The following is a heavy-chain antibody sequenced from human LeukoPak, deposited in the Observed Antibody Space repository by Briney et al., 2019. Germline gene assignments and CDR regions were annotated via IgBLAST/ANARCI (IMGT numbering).Heavy chain of an antibody. CDR3: ARPGYCSGGSCYGFDY. J-gene: IGHJ4*02. D-gene: IGHD2-15*01. Sequence: GESLKISCKGSGYSFFSYWIGWVRQMPGKGLEWLGIIYPGDSDTRYSPSFQGQVTISADKSISPAYLQWSSLKASDTAMYYCARPGYCSGGSCYGFDYWGQGTLVTVSS. CDR1: GYSFFSYW. CDR2: IYPGDSDT. V-gene: IGHV5-51*01.